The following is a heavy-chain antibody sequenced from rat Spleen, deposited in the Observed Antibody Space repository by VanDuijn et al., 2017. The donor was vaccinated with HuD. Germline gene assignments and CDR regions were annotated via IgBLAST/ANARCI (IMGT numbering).Heavy chain of an antibody. CDR2: ISTSGDNT. J-gene: IGHJ3*01. V-gene: IGHV5-25*01. CDR3: ATHGGLYNWFAY. Sequence: EVHLVESGGGLVQPGRSLKLSCVVSGFTFSNYDMAWVRQAPTKGLEWVASISTSGDNTYYRDSVKGRFTVSRDDAESTLYLQVDSLRSEDTAAYYCATHGGLYNWFAYWGQGTLVTVSS. CDR1: GFTFSNYD.